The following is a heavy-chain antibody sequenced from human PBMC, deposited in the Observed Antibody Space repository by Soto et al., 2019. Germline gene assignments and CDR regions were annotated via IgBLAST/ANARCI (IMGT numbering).Heavy chain of an antibody. V-gene: IGHV3-74*01. CDR2: INTDGSTA. D-gene: IGHD5-18*01. Sequence: PGGSLRLSCAASGFTFSNYWMHWVRQAPGKGLVWVSHINTDGSTATYANSVKGRFTISRDNAKNTLYLQLNRRRAEDTAVYDCVRDRPNSAFDPWGQGTLVTVSS. CDR1: GFTFSNYW. J-gene: IGHJ5*02. CDR3: VRDRPNSAFDP.